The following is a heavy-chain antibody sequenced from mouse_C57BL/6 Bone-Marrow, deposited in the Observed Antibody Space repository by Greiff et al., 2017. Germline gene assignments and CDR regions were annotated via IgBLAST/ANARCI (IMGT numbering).Heavy chain of an antibody. CDR3: ARDGYYSMDY. Sequence: VKLVESGGGLMKPGGSLKLSCAASGFTFSSYAMSWVRPTPEKRLEWVATISDGGSYTYYPANVKGRVTISRDNAQNNLYLQMSHLKSEDTAMYYCARDGYYSMDYWGQGTSVTVSS. J-gene: IGHJ4*01. V-gene: IGHV5-4*01. CDR1: GFTFSSYA. CDR2: ISDGGSYT.